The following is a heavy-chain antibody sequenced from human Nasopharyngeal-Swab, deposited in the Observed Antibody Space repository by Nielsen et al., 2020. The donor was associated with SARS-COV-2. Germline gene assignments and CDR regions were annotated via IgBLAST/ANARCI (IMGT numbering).Heavy chain of an antibody. CDR3: ARPLAAASSYFDY. CDR2: IYPGDSDT. Sequence: GESLKISCTVSGYSFIDYWIGWVRQMPGRGLEWMGIIYPGDSDTRYNPSFQGQVTISADNSISTAYLQWGSLKASDSAMYYCARPLAAASSYFDYWGQGTLVTVSS. CDR1: GYSFIDYW. V-gene: IGHV5-51*01. J-gene: IGHJ4*02. D-gene: IGHD6-25*01.